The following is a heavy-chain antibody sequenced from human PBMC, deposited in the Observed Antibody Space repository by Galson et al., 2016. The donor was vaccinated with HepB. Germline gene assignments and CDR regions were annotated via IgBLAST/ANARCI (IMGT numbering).Heavy chain of an antibody. CDR2: INPTGGST. J-gene: IGHJ4*02. Sequence: SVKVSCKASGYTLTSYYMNWVRQAPGQGLEWMGMINPTGGSTTYPQKFQGRVTMTRDTSTSTVYMELSSLRSDDTAVYYCARDVQFRFDYWGQGTLVTVSS. CDR1: GYTLTSYY. V-gene: IGHV1-46*01. D-gene: IGHD4-11*01. CDR3: ARDVQFRFDY.